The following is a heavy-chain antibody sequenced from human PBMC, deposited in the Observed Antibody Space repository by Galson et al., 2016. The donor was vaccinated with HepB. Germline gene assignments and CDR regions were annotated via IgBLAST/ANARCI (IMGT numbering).Heavy chain of an antibody. Sequence: LSLTCNVSGGPITDYYWSWIRQPPGKGLEWIGYIYFRGTTNYHPSLESRVTISVDTSKNQFSLKLTSVTAADTAVYYCARDRYYDNSGFRRFDYWGRGTLVRVSS. J-gene: IGHJ4*02. CDR3: ARDRYYDNSGFRRFDY. CDR2: IYFRGTT. V-gene: IGHV4-59*01. CDR1: GGPITDYY. D-gene: IGHD3-22*01.